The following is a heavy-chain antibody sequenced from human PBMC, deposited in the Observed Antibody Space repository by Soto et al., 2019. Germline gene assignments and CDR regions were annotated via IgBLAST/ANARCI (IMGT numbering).Heavy chain of an antibody. J-gene: IGHJ4*02. D-gene: IGHD6-19*01. CDR3: ARRIAVAGLTFDY. Sequence: PSETLSLTCTVSGGSISSGGYYWSWIRQHPGKGLEWIGYIYYSGSTNYNPSLKSRVTISVDTSKNQFSLKLSSVTAADTAVYYCARRIAVAGLTFDYWGQGTLVTVSS. CDR1: GGSISSGGYY. V-gene: IGHV4-31*03. CDR2: IYYSGST.